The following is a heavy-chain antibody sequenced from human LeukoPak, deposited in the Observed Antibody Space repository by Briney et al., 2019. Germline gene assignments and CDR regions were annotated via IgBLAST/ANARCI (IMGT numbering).Heavy chain of an antibody. CDR1: GGSISSSSYY. D-gene: IGHD1-1*01. CDR2: IYYSGRT. Sequence: SETLSLTCTVSGGSISSSSYYWGWIRQPPGKGLEWIGSIYYSGRTYYNPSLKSRVTISVDTSKNQFSLKLSSVTAADTAVYYCARLKSDNSLTLNWFDPWGQGTLVTVSS. J-gene: IGHJ5*02. V-gene: IGHV4-39*01. CDR3: ARLKSDNSLTLNWFDP.